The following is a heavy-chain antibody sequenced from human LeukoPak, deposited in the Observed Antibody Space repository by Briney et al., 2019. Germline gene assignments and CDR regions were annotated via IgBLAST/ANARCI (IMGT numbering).Heavy chain of an antibody. Sequence: SQTLSLTCTVSGGSISSGSYYWSWIRQPAGKGLEWIGRIYTSGSTNYNPSLKSRVTISVDTSKNQFTLKLSSVTAADTAVYYCARDPRWERLKGGAFDIWGQGTMVTVSS. V-gene: IGHV4-61*02. J-gene: IGHJ3*02. CDR2: IYTSGST. D-gene: IGHD2-15*01. CDR1: GGSISSGSYY. CDR3: ARDPRWERLKGGAFDI.